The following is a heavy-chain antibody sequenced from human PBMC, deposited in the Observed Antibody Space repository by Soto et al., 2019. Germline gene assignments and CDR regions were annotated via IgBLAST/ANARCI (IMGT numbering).Heavy chain of an antibody. CDR3: ARDIAVAGTYYYYYGMDV. D-gene: IGHD6-19*01. Sequence: QVQLVESGGGLVKPGESLRLSCAASGFTFTDYYMSWIRQAPGKGLVWVSYISSSGSTIYYADCVKGRFTISRDNAKNSLYLQMNSLRAEDTAVYYCARDIAVAGTYYYYYGMDVWGQGTTVTVSS. CDR2: ISSSGSTI. V-gene: IGHV3-11*01. CDR1: GFTFTDYY. J-gene: IGHJ6*02.